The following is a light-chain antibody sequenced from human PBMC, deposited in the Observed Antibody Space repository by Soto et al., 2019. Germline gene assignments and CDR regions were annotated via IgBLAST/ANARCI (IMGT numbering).Light chain of an antibody. J-gene: IGLJ1*01. CDR3: CSYAGSITYV. CDR2: EDP. CDR1: SSDVGSYDL. V-gene: IGLV2-23*01. Sequence: QSVLTQPASVSGSPGQSITISCTGTSSDVGSYDLVSWYQHHPAKAPKLIIYEDPKRPSGIFSRFSGSKSGNTASLRISGLQAEDEADYFCCSYAGSITYVFGSGTKVTVL.